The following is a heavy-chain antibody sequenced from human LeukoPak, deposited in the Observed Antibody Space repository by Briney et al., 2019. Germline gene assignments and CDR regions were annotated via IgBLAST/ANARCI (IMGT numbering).Heavy chain of an antibody. CDR2: INPSGGST. V-gene: IGHV1-46*01. CDR1: GYTFTSYY. CDR3: ARDLGCSGGSCYSDYFDY. Sequence: AASVKVSCTASGYTFTSYYMHCVRHAPGQGLEWMGIINPSGGSTSYAQKFQGRVTMTRDTSTSTVYMELSSLRSEDTAVYYCARDLGCSGGSCYSDYFDYWGQGTLVTVSS. J-gene: IGHJ4*02. D-gene: IGHD2-15*01.